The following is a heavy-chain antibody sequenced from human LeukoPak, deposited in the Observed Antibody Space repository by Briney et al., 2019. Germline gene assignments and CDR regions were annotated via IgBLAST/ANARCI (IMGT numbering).Heavy chain of an antibody. CDR1: GGSISSGGYY. CDR2: IYHSGST. Sequence: SETLSLTCTVSGGSISSGGYYWSWIRQPPGKGLEWIGYIYHSGSTYYNPSLKSRVTISVDTSKNQFSLKLSSVTAADTAVYYCARGGYDYVWGSGPNDYWGQGTLVTVSS. D-gene: IGHD3-16*01. CDR3: ARGGYDYVWGSGPNDY. V-gene: IGHV4-30-2*01. J-gene: IGHJ4*02.